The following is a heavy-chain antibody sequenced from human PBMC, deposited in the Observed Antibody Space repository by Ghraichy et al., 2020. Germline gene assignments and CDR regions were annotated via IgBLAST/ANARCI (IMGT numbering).Heavy chain of an antibody. J-gene: IGHJ3*02. V-gene: IGHV4-31*03. D-gene: IGHD6-13*01. CDR2: IYYSGST. CDR1: GGSISSGGYY. CDR3: ARAQEMGSSSWYRSGPAFDI. Sequence: SETLSLTCTVSGGSISSGGYYWSWIRQHPGKGLEWIGYIYYSGSTYYNPSLKSRVTISVDTSKNQFSLKLSSVTAADTAVYYCARAQEMGSSSWYRSGPAFDIWGQGTMVTVSS.